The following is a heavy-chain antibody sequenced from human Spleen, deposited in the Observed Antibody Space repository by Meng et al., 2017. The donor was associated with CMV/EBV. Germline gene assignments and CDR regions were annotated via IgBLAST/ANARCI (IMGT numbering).Heavy chain of an antibody. D-gene: IGHD6-19*01. V-gene: IGHV3-30*03. J-gene: IGHJ6*02. CDR1: GFTFSSYS. CDR3: ARSIAVAALRSGMGV. Sequence: GESLKISCAASGFTFSSYSMNWVRQAPGKGLEWVTVISFDGSNKYYADSVKGRFTISRDDSKNTLYLQMNSLRAEDTAVYYCARSIAVAALRSGMGVWGQGTTVTVSS. CDR2: ISFDGSNK.